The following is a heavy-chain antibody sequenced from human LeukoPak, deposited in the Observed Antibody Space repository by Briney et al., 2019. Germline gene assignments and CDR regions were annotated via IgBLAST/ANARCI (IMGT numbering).Heavy chain of an antibody. CDR1: GGSFSGYY. CDR3: ARSTPHRYFDL. CDR2: INHSGST. V-gene: IGHV4-34*01. D-gene: IGHD2-15*01. J-gene: IGHJ2*01. Sequence: KPSETLSLTCAVYGGSFSGYYWSWIRQPPGKGLEWIGEINHSGSTSYNPSLKSRVTISVDTSKNQFSLKLSSVTAADTAVYYCARSTPHRYFDLWGRGTLVTVSS.